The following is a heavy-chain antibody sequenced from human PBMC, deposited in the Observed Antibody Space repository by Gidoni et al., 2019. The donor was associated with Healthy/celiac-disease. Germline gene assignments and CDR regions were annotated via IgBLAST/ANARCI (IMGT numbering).Heavy chain of an antibody. V-gene: IGHV1-69*06. Sequence: QVQLVQSGAEVKKPGSSVKVSCKASGSTFSSYAISWVRQAPGQGLEWMGGIIPIFGTANYAQKFQGRVTITADKSTSTAYMELSSLRSEDTAVYYCASQDIVVVVAVGAFDIWGQGTMVTVSS. CDR1: GSTFSSYA. CDR2: IIPIFGTA. J-gene: IGHJ3*02. CDR3: ASQDIVVVVAVGAFDI. D-gene: IGHD2-15*01.